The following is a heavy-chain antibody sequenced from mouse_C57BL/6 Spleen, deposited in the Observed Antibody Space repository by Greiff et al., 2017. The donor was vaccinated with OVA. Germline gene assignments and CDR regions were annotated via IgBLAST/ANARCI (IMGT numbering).Heavy chain of an antibody. D-gene: IGHD1-1*01. V-gene: IGHV1-15*01. CDR3: TREGIYYFDY. CDR1: GYTFTDYE. J-gene: IGHJ2*01. CDR2: IDPETGGT. Sequence: VQLQQSGAELVRPGASVTLSCKASGYTFTDYEMHWVKQTPVHGLEWIGAIDPETGGTAYNQKFKGKAILTADKSSSTAYMELRSLTSEDSAVYYCTREGIYYFDYWGQGTTLTVSS.